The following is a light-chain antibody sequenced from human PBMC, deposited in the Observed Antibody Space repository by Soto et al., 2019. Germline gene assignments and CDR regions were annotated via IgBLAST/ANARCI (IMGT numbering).Light chain of an antibody. CDR3: SSYAGTHIV. V-gene: IGLV2-8*01. J-gene: IGLJ1*01. CDR2: DVT. Sequence: QSALAQPPSASGSPGQSVTISCTATSSDVGGYDYVSWYQQHPGKAPKLMIYDVTKRPSGVPDRFSGSKSANTASLTVSGLQAEDEADYYCSSYAGTHIVFGTGTKVTVL. CDR1: SSDVGGYDY.